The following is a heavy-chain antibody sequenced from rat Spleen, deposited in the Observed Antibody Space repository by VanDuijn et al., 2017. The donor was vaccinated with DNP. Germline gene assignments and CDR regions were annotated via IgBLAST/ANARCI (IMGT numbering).Heavy chain of an antibody. V-gene: IGHV5-31*01. D-gene: IGHD5-1*01. J-gene: IGHJ1*01. CDR1: GFTFNKYW. CDR3: ARGSGTYYWYFDF. Sequence: EVQLVESGGDLVQPGRSLKLSCVASGFTFNKYWMTWIRQVPGKGLEWVAAITSSGGSTYYPDSVKGRFTISRDNAKNTLYLQMYSLRSEDTATYYCARGSGTYYWYFDFWGPGTMVTVSS. CDR2: ITSSGGST.